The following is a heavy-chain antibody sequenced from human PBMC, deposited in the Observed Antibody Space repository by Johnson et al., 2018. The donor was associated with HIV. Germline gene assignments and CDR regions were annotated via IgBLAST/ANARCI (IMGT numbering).Heavy chain of an antibody. D-gene: IGHD1-1*01. V-gene: IGHV3-7*05. CDR1: GFIFNDYW. CDR2: IKEDSSEK. J-gene: IGHJ3*02. Sequence: VQLVESGGGLVQPGGSLRLSCAASGFIFNDYWMSWVRQSPGKGLEFVANIKEDSSEKSYVDSVRGRFSISRDNAKNSVVLQMNNLRAEDTAIYSCARDPGYSAFDIWGQGTVVTVSS. CDR3: ARDPGYSAFDI.